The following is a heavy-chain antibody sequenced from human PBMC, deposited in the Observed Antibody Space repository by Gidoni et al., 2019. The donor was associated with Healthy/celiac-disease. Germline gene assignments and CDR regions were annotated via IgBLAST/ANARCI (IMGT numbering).Heavy chain of an antibody. CDR2: IYYSGST. J-gene: IGHJ5*02. D-gene: IGHD3-16*01. CDR1: GRSVSSYY. Sequence: QVHLQESGPGLVKPSETLSLTCTVSGRSVSSYYWSWIRQPPGKGLAWIRYIYYSGSTNYNPSLKSRVTISVDTSKSQFSLKLSSVTAADTAVYYCARGDDDWGWFDPWGQGTLVTVSS. CDR3: ARGDDDWGWFDP. V-gene: IGHV4-59*02.